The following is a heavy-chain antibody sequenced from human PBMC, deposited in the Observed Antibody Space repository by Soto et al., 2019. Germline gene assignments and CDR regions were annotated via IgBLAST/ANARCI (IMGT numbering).Heavy chain of an antibody. V-gene: IGHV2-5*02. CDR2: IYWDDDK. D-gene: IGHD3-16*02. CDR3: ARLPLRLGELSPIN. J-gene: IGHJ4*02. CDR1: GFSLSTSGVG. Sequence: QITLKESGPTLVKPTQTLTLTCTFSGFSLSTSGVGVGWIRQPPGKALEWLALIYWDDDKRYSPSLKSRLTITKDTSKNQVVLTMTNMEPVDTATYYCARLPLRLGELSPINWGQGTLVTVSS.